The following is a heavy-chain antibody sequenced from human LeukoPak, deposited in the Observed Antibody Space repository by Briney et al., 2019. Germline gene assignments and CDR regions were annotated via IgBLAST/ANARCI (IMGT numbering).Heavy chain of an antibody. Sequence: PGGSLRLSCAASGFTVGPNYMSWVRQAPGKGLEWVSVIYRGGSTYYADSVRDRFTISRDNSKNTLYLQMNSLRAEDTAVYYCASASCSGSSCYSGYFDYWGQGTLVTVSS. CDR3: ASASCSGSSCYSGYFDY. CDR2: IYRGGST. D-gene: IGHD2-15*01. V-gene: IGHV3-53*01. J-gene: IGHJ4*02. CDR1: GFTVGPNY.